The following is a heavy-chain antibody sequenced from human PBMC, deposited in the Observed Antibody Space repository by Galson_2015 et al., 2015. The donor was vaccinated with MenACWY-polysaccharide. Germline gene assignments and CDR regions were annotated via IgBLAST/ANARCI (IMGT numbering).Heavy chain of an antibody. CDR2: IFNRGGT. V-gene: IGHV4-31*03. CDR1: GGFISSGGYH. Sequence: TLSLTCTVSGGFISSGGYHWTWIRQHPRKGLEWIGYIFNRGGTKTNPSLESRVTVSADRSKNQFSLKLSSVTAADTAVYYCAGIPSTMTSFGWFGPWGQGTLVTVSS. J-gene: IGHJ5*02. D-gene: IGHD4-17*01. CDR3: AGIPSTMTSFGWFGP.